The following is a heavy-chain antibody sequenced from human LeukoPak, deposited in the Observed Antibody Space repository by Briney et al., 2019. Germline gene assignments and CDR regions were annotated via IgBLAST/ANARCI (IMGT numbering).Heavy chain of an antibody. J-gene: IGHJ4*02. V-gene: IGHV3-30-3*02. CDR2: ISYDGSNK. Sequence: GRSLRLSCAASGFTFSTYAVHWVRQAPGKGLEWVAVISYDGSNKYHADSVKGRFTISRDNSKNTLYLQMNSLRAEDTAVYYCAKMEEFISITIFGVVMGPNDYWGQGTLVTVSS. CDR1: GFTFSTYA. D-gene: IGHD3-3*01. CDR3: AKMEEFISITIFGVVMGPNDY.